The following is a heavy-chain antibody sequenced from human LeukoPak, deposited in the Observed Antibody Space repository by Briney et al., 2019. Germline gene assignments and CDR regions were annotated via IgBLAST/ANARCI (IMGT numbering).Heavy chain of an antibody. D-gene: IGHD3-22*01. CDR1: GFTFSSYA. J-gene: IGHJ6*02. V-gene: IGHV3-23*01. CDR3: AKAGITMIVVVPPLGYYGMDV. Sequence: PGGSLRLSCAASGFTFSSYAMSWVRQAPGKGLKWVSAISGSGDRTYYADSVKGRFTTSRDNSKNTLYLQMNSLRAEDTAVYYCAKAGITMIVVVPPLGYYGMDVWGQGTTVTVSS. CDR2: ISGSGDRT.